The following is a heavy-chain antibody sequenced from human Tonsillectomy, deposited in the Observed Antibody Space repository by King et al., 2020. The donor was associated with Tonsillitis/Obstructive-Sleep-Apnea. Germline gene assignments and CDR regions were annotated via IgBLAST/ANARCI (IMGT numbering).Heavy chain of an antibody. Sequence: VQLVESGGGLVQPGGSLRLSCAASGFTFSSYAMSWVRQAPGKGLEWVSAISGSGGSTYYADSVKGRFTISRDNSKNTLYLQMNSLRAEDTAVYYCAKDPSTYYDFWSGYYPYYYYYYMDVWGKGTTVTVSS. CDR1: GFTFSSYA. J-gene: IGHJ6*03. CDR3: AKDPSTYYDFWSGYYPYYYYYYMDV. V-gene: IGHV3-23*04. CDR2: ISGSGGST. D-gene: IGHD3-3*01.